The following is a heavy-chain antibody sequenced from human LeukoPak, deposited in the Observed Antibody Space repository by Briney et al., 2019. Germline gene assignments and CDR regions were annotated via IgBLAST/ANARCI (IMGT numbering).Heavy chain of an antibody. Sequence: PGGSLRLSCAASGFTFSSYAMHWVRQAPGKGLEWVAVISYDGSNKYYADSVKGRFTISRDNSKNTLYLQMNSLRAEDTAVYYCARESQGGVAGTLNWGQGTLVTVSS. CDR3: ARESQGGVAGTLN. CDR2: ISYDGSNK. D-gene: IGHD2-15*01. CDR1: GFTFSSYA. V-gene: IGHV3-30-3*01. J-gene: IGHJ4*02.